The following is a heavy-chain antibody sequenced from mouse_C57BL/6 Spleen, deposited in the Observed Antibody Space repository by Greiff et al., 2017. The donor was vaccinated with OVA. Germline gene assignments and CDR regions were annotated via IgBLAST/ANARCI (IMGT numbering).Heavy chain of an antibody. V-gene: IGHV1-72*01. Sequence: QVQLQQPGAELVKPGASVKLSCKASGYTFTSYWMHWVKQRPGRGLEWIGRIDPNRGGTKYNEKFKSKATLTVDKPSSTAYIQLSSLTSEDSAVYYCARSSGVYWYFDVWGTGTTVTVSS. J-gene: IGHJ1*03. CDR1: GYTFTSYW. CDR3: ARSSGVYWYFDV. D-gene: IGHD6-1*01. CDR2: IDPNRGGT.